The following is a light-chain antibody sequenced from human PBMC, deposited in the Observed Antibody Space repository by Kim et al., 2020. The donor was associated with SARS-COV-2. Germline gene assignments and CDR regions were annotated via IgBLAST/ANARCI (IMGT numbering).Light chain of an antibody. J-gene: IGLJ6*01. V-gene: IGLV4-60*03. Sequence: QLVLTQSSSASASLGSSVKLTCTLSSGHNNSIIAWHQQQPGKAPRYLMNLEGSGSYNKGSGVPDRFSGSSSGTDRYLTISNLQSEDEADYYCETWDINTRVFGSGTKVTVL. CDR2: LEGSGSY. CDR1: SGHNNSI. CDR3: ETWDINTRV.